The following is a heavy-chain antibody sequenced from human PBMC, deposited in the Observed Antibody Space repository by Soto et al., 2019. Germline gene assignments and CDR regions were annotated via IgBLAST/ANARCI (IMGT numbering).Heavy chain of an antibody. CDR3: ASAEYYDSSGYYYWYYLDY. Sequence: SETLSLTCTVSGGSVSSGSYYWSWIRQPPGKGLEWLGYIYYSGSTNSNPSLKSRVTISVDTSRNQFSLKLSSVTAADTAVYYCASAEYYDSSGYYYWYYLDYWGPGTLVTVSS. D-gene: IGHD3-22*01. J-gene: IGHJ4*02. V-gene: IGHV4-61*01. CDR1: GGSVSSGSYY. CDR2: IYYSGST.